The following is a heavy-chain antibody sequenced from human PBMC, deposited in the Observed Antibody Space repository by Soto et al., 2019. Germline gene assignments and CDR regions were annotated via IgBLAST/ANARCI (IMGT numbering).Heavy chain of an antibody. CDR1: GLTFSSYS. D-gene: IGHD3-9*01. J-gene: IGHJ4*02. CDR3: ARDLHGFDFY. V-gene: IGHV3-21*01. Sequence: GWSLRLSCAASGLTFSSYSMDWVRQAPGKGLGWGSSIRSRSSNIYYADSVKGRFTISRDNAKNSLYLQMTSLRAEDTAVYYCARDLHGFDFYWGQGTLVTVSS. CDR2: IRSRSSNI.